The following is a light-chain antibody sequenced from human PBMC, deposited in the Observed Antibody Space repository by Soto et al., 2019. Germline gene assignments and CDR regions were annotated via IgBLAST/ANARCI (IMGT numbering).Light chain of an antibody. Sequence: QSALTQPASVSGSPGQSITISCTGTSNDIGGYNYVSWYQQHPGKAPKLMIFDVSNRPSGVSYRFSGSKSGNTASLTISGLQAEDEADYYCSSYSSTTTRVFGTGTKVTVL. CDR3: SSYSSTTTRV. V-gene: IGLV2-14*01. CDR1: SNDIGGYNY. CDR2: DVS. J-gene: IGLJ1*01.